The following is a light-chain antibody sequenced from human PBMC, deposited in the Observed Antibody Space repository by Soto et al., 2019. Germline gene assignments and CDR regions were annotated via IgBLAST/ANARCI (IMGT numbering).Light chain of an antibody. CDR1: SSNIGTNI. J-gene: IGLJ1*01. CDR3: QTHDSSLSAYV. CDR2: GND. V-gene: IGLV1-44*01. Sequence: QSVLTQPPSASGAPGQRVTISCSGSSSNIGTNIVNWYQQFPGAAPRLLIYGNDQRPSGVPDRFTGSKSGTSASLAISDLQSEDEADYYCQTHDSSLSAYVFGTGTKLTVL.